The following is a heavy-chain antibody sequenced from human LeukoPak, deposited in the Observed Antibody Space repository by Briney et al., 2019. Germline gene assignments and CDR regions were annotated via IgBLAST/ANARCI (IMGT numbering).Heavy chain of an antibody. J-gene: IGHJ4*02. V-gene: IGHV4-61*02. Sequence: SPTLSLTRTLAAPSISIGSYDWGWVRQPAGKGLEWIGCIFMSGSTNYNPSLKSRVTISVNTSKNQFSLMLSSVTAADTAVYYCATTERWLPFDYWGQGTLVTVSS. CDR2: IFMSGST. D-gene: IGHD5-24*01. CDR3: ATTERWLPFDY. CDR1: APSISIGSYD.